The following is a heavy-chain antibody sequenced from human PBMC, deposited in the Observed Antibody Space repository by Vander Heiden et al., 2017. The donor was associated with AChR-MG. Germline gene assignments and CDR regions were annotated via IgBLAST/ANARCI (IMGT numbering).Heavy chain of an antibody. CDR3: ALPYDSSGYYPYYFDY. CDR2: IYWNDDK. D-gene: IGHD3-22*01. V-gene: IGHV2-5*01. Sequence: QITLKESGPTLVKPTQTLTLTCTFSGFSLSTSGVGVGWIRQPPGKALEWLALIYWNDDKRYSPSLKSRLTITKDTSKNQVVLTMTNMDTVETATYYCALPYDSSGYYPYYFDYWGQGTLVTVSS. J-gene: IGHJ4*02. CDR1: GFSLSTSGVG.